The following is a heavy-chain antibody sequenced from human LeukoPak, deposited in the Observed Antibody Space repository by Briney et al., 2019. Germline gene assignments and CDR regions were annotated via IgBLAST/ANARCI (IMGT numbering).Heavy chain of an antibody. CDR2: ISTDGSNT. Sequence: GGSLRLSCAASGFTFSASWMHWVRQSPGKGLVWVSCISTDGSNTIYADSVRGRFTISRGNAKNTVYLQMNSLRAEDTAVYYCARDPEVLGYGSGRDYFDYWGQGTLVTVSS. J-gene: IGHJ4*02. V-gene: IGHV3-74*01. D-gene: IGHD3-10*01. CDR3: ARDPEVLGYGSGRDYFDY. CDR1: GFTFSASW.